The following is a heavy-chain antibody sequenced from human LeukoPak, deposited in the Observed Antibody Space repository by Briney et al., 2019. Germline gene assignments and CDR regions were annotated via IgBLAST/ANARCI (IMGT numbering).Heavy chain of an antibody. J-gene: IGHJ5*02. CDR1: GYTFTSYD. Sequence: ASVKVSCKASGYTFTSYDINWVRQATGQGLEWMGWMNPNSGNTGYAQKFQGRVTMTRNTSISTAYMELSSLRSEDTAVYYRARGPNKPYSRAFNWFDPWGQGTLVTVSS. CDR2: MNPNSGNT. CDR3: ARGPNKPYSRAFNWFDP. D-gene: IGHD6-13*01. V-gene: IGHV1-8*01.